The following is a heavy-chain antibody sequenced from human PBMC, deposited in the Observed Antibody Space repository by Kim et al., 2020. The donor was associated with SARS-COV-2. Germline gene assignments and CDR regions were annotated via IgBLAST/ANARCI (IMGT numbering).Heavy chain of an antibody. V-gene: IGHV3-53*01. CDR3: ARDAMTYGMDV. J-gene: IGHJ6*02. CDR1: GFTVSSNY. D-gene: IGHD2-21*02. Sequence: GGSLRLSCAASGFTVSSNYMSWVRQAPGKGLEWVSVIYSGGSTYYADSVKGRFTIPRDNSKNTLYLQMNSLRAEDTAVYYCARDAMTYGMDVWGQGTTVTVSS. CDR2: IYSGGST.